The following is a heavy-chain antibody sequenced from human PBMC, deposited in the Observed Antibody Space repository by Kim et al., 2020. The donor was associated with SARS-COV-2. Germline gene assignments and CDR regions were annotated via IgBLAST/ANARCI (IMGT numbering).Heavy chain of an antibody. D-gene: IGHD1-26*01. J-gene: IGHJ4*02. V-gene: IGHV1-69*01. Sequence: QKFHGRVAITADESTSTAYMELSSLRSEDTAVYYCARDRQGGSYYNYFDYWGQGTLVTVSS. CDR3: ARDRQGGSYYNYFDY.